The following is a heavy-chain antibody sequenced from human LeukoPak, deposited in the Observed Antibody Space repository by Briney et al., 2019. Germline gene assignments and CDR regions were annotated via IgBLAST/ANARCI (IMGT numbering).Heavy chain of an antibody. J-gene: IGHJ4*02. CDR3: AKDLSMIYGSGSYDY. CDR1: GFTFSSYA. D-gene: IGHD3-10*01. CDR2: ISGSGGST. V-gene: IGHV3-23*01. Sequence: GGSLRLSCAASGFTFSSYAMSWVRQAPGKGLEWASAISGSGGSTYYADSVKGRFTISRDNSKNTLYLQMNSLRAEDTAVYYCAKDLSMIYGSGSYDYWGQGTLVTVSS.